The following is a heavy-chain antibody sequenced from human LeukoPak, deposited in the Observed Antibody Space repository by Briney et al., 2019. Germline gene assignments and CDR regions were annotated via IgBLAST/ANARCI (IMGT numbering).Heavy chain of an antibody. D-gene: IGHD6-6*01. CDR3: ATSGSSSSFDY. V-gene: IGHV3-9*01. Sequence: SLRLSCAASGFTFDDYAMHWVRQAPGKGLEWVSGISWNSGSIGYADSVKGRFTISRDNAKNSLYLQMNSLRAEDTALYYCATSGSSSSFDYWGQGTLVTVSS. CDR2: ISWNSGSI. J-gene: IGHJ4*02. CDR1: GFTFDDYA.